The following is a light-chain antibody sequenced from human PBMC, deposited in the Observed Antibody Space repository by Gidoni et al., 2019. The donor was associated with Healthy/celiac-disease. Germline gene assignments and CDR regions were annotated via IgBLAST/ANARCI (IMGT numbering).Light chain of an antibody. J-gene: IGKJ4*01. CDR3: QQYNNWPLLT. Sequence: TLSVSPGERATLSCRASQSVSSNLAWYQQKPGQAPRLLIYGASTRATGIPARFSGSGSGTEFTLTISSLQSEDFAVYYCQQYNNWPLLTFGGGTKVEIK. CDR1: QSVSSN. CDR2: GAS. V-gene: IGKV3-15*01.